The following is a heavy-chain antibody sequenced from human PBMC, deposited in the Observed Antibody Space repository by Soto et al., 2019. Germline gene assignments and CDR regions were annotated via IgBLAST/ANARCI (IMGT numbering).Heavy chain of an antibody. J-gene: IGHJ6*02. V-gene: IGHV1-69*14. CDR1: GGSFSSYA. Sequence: QDQLVQSGAEVKKPGSSVKVSCKASGGSFSSYAIHWVRQAPGQGLEWMGEITPVFGTADYAQKFQGRIRITADTSGGVVSMELSSLKFDDTAVYFCARDIFVVRRLTLTPPLYGMDVWGQGTTVTVSS. CDR3: ARDIFVVRRLTLTPPLYGMDV. D-gene: IGHD2-21*01. CDR2: ITPVFGTA.